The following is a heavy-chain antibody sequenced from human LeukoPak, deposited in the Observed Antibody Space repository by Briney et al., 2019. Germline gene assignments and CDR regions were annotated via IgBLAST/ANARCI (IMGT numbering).Heavy chain of an antibody. J-gene: IGHJ4*02. CDR2: IKQDGSEK. CDR1: GFTFSNYW. CDR3: VKDQVFRGAAAPFDY. V-gene: IGHV3-7*01. D-gene: IGHD2-2*01. Sequence: GGSLRLSCAASGFTFSNYWMSWVRQAPGKGLEWVANIKQDGSEKYYADSVKGRFTISRDNFKNTLYLQMNSLKVDDTAVYYCVKDQVFRGAAAPFDYWGQGTLVTVSS.